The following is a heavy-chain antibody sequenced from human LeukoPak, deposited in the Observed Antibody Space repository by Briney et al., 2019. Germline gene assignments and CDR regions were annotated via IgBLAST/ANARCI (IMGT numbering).Heavy chain of an antibody. J-gene: IGHJ4*02. Sequence: GSLRLSCAASGLTFSSYWMNWVRQAPGKGLEWVAIIKQDGTETFYVDSVKGRFTISRDNVKNSLYLQMNSLRIEDAAVYYCMGGRGWLPENWGQGTLVTVSS. D-gene: IGHD3-22*01. CDR2: IKQDGTET. CDR3: MGGRGWLPEN. V-gene: IGHV3-7*01. CDR1: GLTFSSYW.